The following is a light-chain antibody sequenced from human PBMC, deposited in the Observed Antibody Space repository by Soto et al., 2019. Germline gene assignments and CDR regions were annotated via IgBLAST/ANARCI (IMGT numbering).Light chain of an antibody. V-gene: IGKV1-5*03. CDR2: KAS. CDR3: QQYNSYST. J-gene: IGKJ1*01. CDR1: QSISSW. Sequence: DIQMTQSPSTLSASVGDRVTITCRASQSISSWLAWYQQKPGKAPKLLIYKASSLESGVPSRFSGSGSGTEFTLTISSLQPDEFPTYDCQQYNSYSTCGQGTKVEIK.